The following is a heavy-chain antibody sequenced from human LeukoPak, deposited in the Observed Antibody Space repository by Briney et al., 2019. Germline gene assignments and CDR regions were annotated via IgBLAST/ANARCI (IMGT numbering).Heavy chain of an antibody. CDR2: IYYSGST. CDR1: GGSISSYY. J-gene: IGHJ5*02. V-gene: IGHV4-59*08. Sequence: SETLSLTCTVSGGSISSYYWSWIRQPPGKGLEWIGYIYYSGSTNYNPSLKSRVTISVDTSKNQFSLKLSSVTAADTAVYYYARHDWIQASNWFDPWGQGTLVTVSS. CDR3: ARHDWIQASNWFDP. D-gene: IGHD5-18*01.